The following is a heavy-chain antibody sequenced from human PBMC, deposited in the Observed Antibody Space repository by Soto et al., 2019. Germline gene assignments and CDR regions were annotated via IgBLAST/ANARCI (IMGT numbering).Heavy chain of an antibody. J-gene: IGHJ5*02. CDR1: GAPITWGDYS. Sequence: SETLSLTCALSGAPITWGDYSWNWIRQPPGKGLEWIGYIFRGGSTYNNPSLRSRVTISVDRSSPQFSLKMSSVTAADTAVYYCARGRVVVPAAVMFNCLDPWGQGALVTVSS. CDR2: IFRGGST. CDR3: ARGRVVVPAAVMFNCLDP. D-gene: IGHD2-2*01. V-gene: IGHV4-30-2*01.